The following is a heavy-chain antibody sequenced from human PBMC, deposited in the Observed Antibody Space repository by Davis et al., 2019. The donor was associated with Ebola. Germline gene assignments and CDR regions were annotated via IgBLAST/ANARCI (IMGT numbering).Heavy chain of an antibody. CDR1: GYSFTSYW. CDR2: IDPSDSYT. Sequence: PGGSLRLSCKGSGYSFTSYWIGWVRQMPGKGLEWMGRIDPSDSYTNYSPSFQGHVTISADKSISTAYLQWSSLKASDTAMYYCAGQNYYYYGMDVWGQGTTVTVSS. V-gene: IGHV5-10-1*01. CDR3: AGQNYYYYGMDV. J-gene: IGHJ6*02.